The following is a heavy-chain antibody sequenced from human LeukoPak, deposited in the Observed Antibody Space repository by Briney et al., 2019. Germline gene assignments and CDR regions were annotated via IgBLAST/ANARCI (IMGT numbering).Heavy chain of an antibody. CDR2: IDHSGST. D-gene: IGHD4-23*01. J-gene: IGHJ4*02. CDR3: ARAGYDFGNYFFDH. V-gene: IGHV4-34*01. Sequence: SETLSLTRAVYGGSFNGYYWGWIRQPPGKGLEWIGEIDHSGSTTHNPSLESRVTISLDTSKNQFSLRLSSVTAADTAVYYCARAGYDFGNYFFDHWGQGTLVTVSS. CDR1: GGSFNGYY.